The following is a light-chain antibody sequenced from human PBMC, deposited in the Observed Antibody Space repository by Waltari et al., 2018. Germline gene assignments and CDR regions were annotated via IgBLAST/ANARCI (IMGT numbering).Light chain of an antibody. CDR3: QQYYNWSPAFT. CDR2: SAS. CDR1: QSVSTN. V-gene: IGKV3-15*01. Sequence: EIVMTQSPATLSVSPGERATLSCRASQSVSTNLAWYQQKPGQAPKLLIYSASTRATGIPARFSGSGSGTEFTLTISSLQSEDFAVYHCQQYYNWSPAFTFGPGTRVDIK. J-gene: IGKJ3*01.